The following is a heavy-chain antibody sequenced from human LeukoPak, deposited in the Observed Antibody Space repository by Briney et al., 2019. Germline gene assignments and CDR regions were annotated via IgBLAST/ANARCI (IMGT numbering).Heavy chain of an antibody. V-gene: IGHV1-2*02. CDR1: GYTFTGYY. J-gene: IGHJ4*02. CDR2: INPNSGGT. D-gene: IGHD3-10*01. Sequence: ASVKVSCKASGYTFTGYYMHWVRQAPGQGLEWMGSINPNSGGTNYAQKFRGRVTMTRDTSISTAYMELSRLRSDDTAVYYCAINYGSGSCYDYWGQGTLVTVSS. CDR3: AINYGSGSCYDY.